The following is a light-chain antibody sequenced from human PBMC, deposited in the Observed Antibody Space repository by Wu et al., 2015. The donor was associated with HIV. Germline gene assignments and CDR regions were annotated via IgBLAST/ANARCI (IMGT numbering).Light chain of an antibody. CDR3: QQYDNWPPWT. V-gene: IGKV3-15*01. J-gene: IGKJ1*01. CDR2: GAF. Sequence: EMVLTQSPATLSVSPGEGATLSCRTSQSVNNKLAWYQQRPGQAPRLLIYGAFLRATGIPARFSGSGSGTDFTLTINSMQSEDFAVYYCQQYDNWPPWTFGQGTKVEIK. CDR1: QSVNNK.